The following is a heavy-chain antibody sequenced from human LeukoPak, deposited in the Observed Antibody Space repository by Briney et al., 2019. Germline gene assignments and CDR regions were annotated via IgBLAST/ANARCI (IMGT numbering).Heavy chain of an antibody. CDR2: ISAYNGNT. Sequence: ASVKVSCKASGYTFTSYGISWVRQAPGQGLEWMGWISAYNGNTNYAQKLQGRVTMTTDTSTGTAYMELRSLRSDDTAVYYCASFSCSSTSCYSPYYYYGMDVWGQGTTVTVSS. D-gene: IGHD2-2*02. CDR1: GYTFTSYG. CDR3: ASFSCSSTSCYSPYYYYGMDV. J-gene: IGHJ6*02. V-gene: IGHV1-18*01.